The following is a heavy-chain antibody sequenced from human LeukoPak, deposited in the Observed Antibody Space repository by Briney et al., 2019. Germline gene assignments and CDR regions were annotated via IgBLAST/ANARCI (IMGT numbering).Heavy chain of an antibody. V-gene: IGHV3-7*03. CDR3: ARDGAWGIAAAGTFDY. J-gene: IGHJ4*02. CDR1: GFTFSSYW. Sequence: GGSLRLSCAASGFTFSSYWMSWVRQAPGKGLEWVANIKPDGSEKYYVDSVKGRFTISRDNAKNSLYLQMNSLRAEDTAVYYCARDGAWGIAAAGTFDYWGQGTLVTVSS. CDR2: IKPDGSEK. D-gene: IGHD6-13*01.